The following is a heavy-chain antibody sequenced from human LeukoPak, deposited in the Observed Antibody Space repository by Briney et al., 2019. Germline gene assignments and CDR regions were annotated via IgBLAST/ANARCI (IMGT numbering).Heavy chain of an antibody. CDR1: GGSFSGYY. CDR3: ARGPFYCTNGVCYGASPLYFDY. CDR2: INHSGST. V-gene: IGHV4-34*01. Sequence: SETLSLTCALYGGSFSGYYWSWIRQPPGKGLEWIGEINHSGSTNYNPSLKSRVTISVDTSKNKFSLKLSSVTAADTAVYYCARGPFYCTNGVCYGASPLYFDYWGQGTLVTVSS. D-gene: IGHD2-8*01. J-gene: IGHJ4*02.